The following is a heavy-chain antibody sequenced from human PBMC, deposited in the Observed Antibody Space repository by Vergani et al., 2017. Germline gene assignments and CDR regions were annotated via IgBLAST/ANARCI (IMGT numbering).Heavy chain of an antibody. D-gene: IGHD1/OR15-1a*01. CDR2: IIPIFGTA. CDR3: ARFNWNKRHFDY. V-gene: IGHV1-69*01. J-gene: IGHJ4*02. Sequence: QVQLVQSGAEVKKPGSSVKVSCKASGGTFSSYAISWVRQAPGQGLEWVGGIIPIFGTANYAQKFKGRVTITADESTSTAYMELSSLRSEDTAVYDCARFNWNKRHFDYWGQGTLVTVSS. CDR1: GGTFSSYA.